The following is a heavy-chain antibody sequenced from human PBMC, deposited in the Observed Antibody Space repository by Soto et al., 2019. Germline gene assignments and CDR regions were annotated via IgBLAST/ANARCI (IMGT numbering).Heavy chain of an antibody. V-gene: IGHV3-30-3*01. CDR1: GFTFSSYA. Sequence: QVQLVESGGGVVQPGRSLRLSCAASGFTFSSYAMHWFRQAPGKGLEWVAVISYDGSNKYYADSVKGRFTISRDNSKNTLYLQMNSLRAEDTAVYYCAREELSSFDYWGQGTLVTVSS. CDR2: ISYDGSNK. D-gene: IGHD3-16*02. J-gene: IGHJ4*02. CDR3: AREELSSFDY.